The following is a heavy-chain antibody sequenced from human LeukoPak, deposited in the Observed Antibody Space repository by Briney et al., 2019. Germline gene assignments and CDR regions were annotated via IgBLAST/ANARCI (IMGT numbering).Heavy chain of an antibody. CDR2: INHSGST. D-gene: IGHD6-13*01. CDR1: GGSFSGFY. Sequence: SETLSLTCAVYGGSFSGFYWSWIRQPPGKGLEWIGEINHSGSTNYNPSLKSRVTISVDTSKNQFSLKLSSVTAADTAVYYCARDLYSSRTNDAFVIWGQGTMVTVSS. V-gene: IGHV4-34*01. J-gene: IGHJ3*02. CDR3: ARDLYSSRTNDAFVI.